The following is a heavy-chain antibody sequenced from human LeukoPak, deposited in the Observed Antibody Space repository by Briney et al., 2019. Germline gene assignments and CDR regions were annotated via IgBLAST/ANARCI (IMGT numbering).Heavy chain of an antibody. CDR2: MNPNSGNT. CDR3: AKAPRLQPNY. CDR1: GYTFTNYD. J-gene: IGHJ4*02. Sequence: ASVKVSCKASGYTFTNYDINWVRQGTGQGLEWMGWMNPNSGNTGYAQKFQDRVTMTRNTSITTAYMELSSLRSEDTAVYYCAKAPRLQPNYWGQGTLVTVSS. D-gene: IGHD5-24*01. V-gene: IGHV1-8*01.